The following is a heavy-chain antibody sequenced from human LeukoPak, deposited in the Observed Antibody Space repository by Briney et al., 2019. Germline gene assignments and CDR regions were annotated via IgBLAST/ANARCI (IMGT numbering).Heavy chain of an antibody. D-gene: IGHD1-14*01. CDR2: ISGSGGTT. CDR1: GFTFNNYA. J-gene: IGHJ6*02. Sequence: SGGSLRLSCAASGFTFNNYAMNWVRQAPGKGLEWVSVISGSGGTTYCADSVKGRFTISRDSSKNTLYLQMNSLRAEDTAVYYCAKVSGGGLYYDGMDVWGQGTTVTVSS. V-gene: IGHV3-23*01. CDR3: AKVSGGGLYYDGMDV.